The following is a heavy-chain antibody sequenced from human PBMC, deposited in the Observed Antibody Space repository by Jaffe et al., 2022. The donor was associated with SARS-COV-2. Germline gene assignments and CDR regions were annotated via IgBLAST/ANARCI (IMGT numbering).Heavy chain of an antibody. CDR3: TREIAAAGTDY. J-gene: IGHJ4*02. D-gene: IGHD6-13*01. V-gene: IGHV3-49*05. CDR1: GFTFGDYA. CDR2: IRSKAYGGTT. Sequence: EVQLVESGGGLVKPGRSLRLSCTASGFTFGDYAMSWFRQAPGKGLEWVGFIRSKAYGGTTEYAASVKGRFTISRDDSKSIAYLQMNSLKTEDTAVYYCTREIAAAGTDYWGQGTLVTVSS.